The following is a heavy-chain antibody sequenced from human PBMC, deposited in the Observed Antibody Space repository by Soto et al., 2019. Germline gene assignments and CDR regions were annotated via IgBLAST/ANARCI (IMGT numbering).Heavy chain of an antibody. D-gene: IGHD3-3*01. J-gene: IGHJ3*02. CDR3: AREPAYYDFWSGKDAFDI. V-gene: IGHV3-21*01. CDR2: ISSSSYI. CDR1: GFTFSSYS. Sequence: GGSLRLSCAASGFTFSSYSMNWVRQAPGKGLEWVSSISSSSYIYYADSVKGRFTISRDNAKNSLYLQMNSLRAEDTAVYYCAREPAYYDFWSGKDAFDIWGQGTMVTV.